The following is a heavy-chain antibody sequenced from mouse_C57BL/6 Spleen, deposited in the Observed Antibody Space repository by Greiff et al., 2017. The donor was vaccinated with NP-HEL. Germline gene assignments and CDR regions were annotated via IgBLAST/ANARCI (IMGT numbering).Heavy chain of an antibody. D-gene: IGHD2-3*01. CDR2: IDPSDSYT. V-gene: IGHV1-69*01. Sequence: VQLQQPGAELVMPGASVKLSCKASGYTFTSYWMHWVKQRPGQGLEWIGEIDPSDSYTNYNQKFKGKSTLTVDKSSSTAYMQLSSLTSEDSAVYYCARGLLRVYAMDYWGQGTSVTVSS. J-gene: IGHJ4*01. CDR1: GYTFTSYW. CDR3: ARGLLRVYAMDY.